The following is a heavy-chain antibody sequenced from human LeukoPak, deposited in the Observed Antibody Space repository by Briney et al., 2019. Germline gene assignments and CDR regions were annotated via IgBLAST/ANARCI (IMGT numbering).Heavy chain of an antibody. CDR3: ARGCGIVGATDHLGNWFDP. J-gene: IGHJ5*02. CDR2: INPNSGGT. CDR1: GYTFTGYY. Sequence: ASVKVSCKASGYTFTGYYMHWVRQAPGQGLEWMGWINPNSGGTNYAQKFQGWVTMTRDTSISTAYMELSRLRSDDTVVYYCARGCGIVGATDHLGNWFDPWGQGTLVTVSS. V-gene: IGHV1-2*04. D-gene: IGHD1-26*01.